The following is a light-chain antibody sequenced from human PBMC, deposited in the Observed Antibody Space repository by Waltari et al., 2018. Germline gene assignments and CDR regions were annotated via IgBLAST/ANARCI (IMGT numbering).Light chain of an antibody. CDR1: AWQKQY. CDR3: QSADSTSTHVV. Sequence: SYELTQPPSVSVSPGQTAPITCSGAAWQKQYAFWYPQKPGQAPVRVQYKDTERPSGIPDRFSGSTSGTTVTLTISGVQAEDEADYYCQSADSTSTHVVFGGGTKLTVL. CDR2: KDT. J-gene: IGLJ2*01. V-gene: IGLV3-25*03.